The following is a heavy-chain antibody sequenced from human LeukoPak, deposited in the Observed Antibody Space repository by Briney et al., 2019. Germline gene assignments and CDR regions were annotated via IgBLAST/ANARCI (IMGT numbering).Heavy chain of an antibody. D-gene: IGHD2-8*01. CDR2: INPDSGDT. J-gene: IGHJ3*02. CDR3: AIMGDTFDI. V-gene: IGHV1-2*02. Sequence: ASVKVSCKASGYTFTGYYMHWVRQAPGQGLEWMGSINPDSGDTNYAQHLEGRVTITRGTSINTAYLNLSRLRSDDTAVYYCAIMGDTFDIWGQGTKVTVSS. CDR1: GYTFTGYY.